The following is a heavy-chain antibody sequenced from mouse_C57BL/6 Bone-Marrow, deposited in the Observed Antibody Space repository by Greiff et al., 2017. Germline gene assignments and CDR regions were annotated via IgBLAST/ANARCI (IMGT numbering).Heavy chain of an antibody. V-gene: IGHV1-50*01. CDR1: GYTFTSYW. CDR3: ARELLVYDVAWFAY. Sequence: VQLQQPGAELVKPGASVKLSCKASGYTFTSYWMQWVKQRPGQGLEWIGEIDPYGSYTNYNQKFKGKATLTVDTSSSTAYMQLSSLTSEDSAVYYCARELLVYDVAWFAYWGQGTRVTVSA. J-gene: IGHJ3*01. CDR2: IDPYGSYT. D-gene: IGHD2-12*01.